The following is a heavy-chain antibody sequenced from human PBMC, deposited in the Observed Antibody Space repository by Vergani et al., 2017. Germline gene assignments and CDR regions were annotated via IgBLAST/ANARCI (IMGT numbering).Heavy chain of an antibody. Sequence: EVHLVESGGGLVQPGRSLRLSCSGSGFTLGDYAMTWVRQAPGKGLEWVAFIWSKPYGGTTEYAASVKGRFTISRDDSKSIAYLQMSSLKAEDTAVYYCAKDSPEAAKTPNWFDPWGQGTLVTVSS. CDR1: GFTLGDYA. D-gene: IGHD6-13*01. CDR3: AKDSPEAAKTPNWFDP. CDR2: IWSKPYGGTT. J-gene: IGHJ5*02. V-gene: IGHV3-49*04.